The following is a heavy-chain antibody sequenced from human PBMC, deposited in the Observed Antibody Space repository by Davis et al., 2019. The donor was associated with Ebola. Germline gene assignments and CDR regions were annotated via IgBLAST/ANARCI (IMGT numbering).Heavy chain of an antibody. CDR1: RLGFGSYT. CDR3: ARGYYLGYCSSTNCYFGY. J-gene: IGHJ4*02. D-gene: IGHD2-2*01. Sequence: GESLKISCAASRLGFGSYTMHWVRQAPGKGLEWVALISHNGNDTYYADSVKGRFTISRDNSKNTLYLQMNSLRAEATAVYYCARGYYLGYCSSTNCYFGYWGQGTLVTVSS. V-gene: IGHV3-30*04. CDR2: ISHNGNDT.